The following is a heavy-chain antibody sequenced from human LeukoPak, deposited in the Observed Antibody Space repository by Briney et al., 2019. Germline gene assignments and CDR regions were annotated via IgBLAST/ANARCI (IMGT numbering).Heavy chain of an antibody. CDR3: ARPRGGFFNSFDI. CDR1: GFTFSSYW. CDR2: IKQDGSEK. D-gene: IGHD3-16*01. J-gene: IGHJ3*02. V-gene: IGHV3-7*01. Sequence: GGSLRLSCAASGFTFSSYWMSWVRQAPGKGLEWVANIKQDGSEKYYVDSVKDRFTISRDNAKTSLYLQMNRLRAEDTAVYYCARPRGGFFNSFDICGQGTKVIVSS.